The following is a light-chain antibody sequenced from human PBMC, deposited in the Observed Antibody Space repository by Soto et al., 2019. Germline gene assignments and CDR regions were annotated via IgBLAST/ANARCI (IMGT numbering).Light chain of an antibody. J-gene: IGKJ1*01. CDR3: QKYNSAPWT. CDR2: AVS. V-gene: IGKV1-27*01. Sequence: DIQMTQSPSSLSASVGDRVTLTCRASQGVSNFLAWYQHKPGKVPKLLIYAVSTLQSGVPSRFSGSGSESDFPLTISSLQPEGVATYYCQKYNSAPWTFGQGTKVEIK. CDR1: QGVSNF.